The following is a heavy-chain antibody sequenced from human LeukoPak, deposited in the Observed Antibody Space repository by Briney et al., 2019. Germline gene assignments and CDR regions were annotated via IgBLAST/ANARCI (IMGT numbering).Heavy chain of an antibody. Sequence: ASVKVSCKISGYNLNDISMHWVRQAPGEGLEWVGGFDAEEGKTIYAQKFQGRVTMTEDTSADTAYMDLSSLRSDDTAVFYCAATFFYDRSNYFAYWGQGTLVTVSS. CDR3: AATFFYDRSNYFAY. D-gene: IGHD3-22*01. CDR1: GYNLNDIS. CDR2: FDAEEGKT. V-gene: IGHV1-24*01. J-gene: IGHJ4*02.